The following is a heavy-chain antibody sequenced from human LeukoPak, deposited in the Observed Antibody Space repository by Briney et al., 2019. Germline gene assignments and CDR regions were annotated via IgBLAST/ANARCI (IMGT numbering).Heavy chain of an antibody. CDR3: ARGRDTPAATYY. CDR1: GGSVSSGSYH. D-gene: IGHD2-2*01. J-gene: IGHJ4*02. Sequence: SETLSLTCTVSGGSVSSGSYHWSWIRQPPGKGLEWIGYIYYSGSTNYNPSLKSRVTISVDTSKNQFSLKLSSVTAADTAVYYCARGRDTPAATYYWGQGTLVTVSS. V-gene: IGHV4-61*01. CDR2: IYYSGST.